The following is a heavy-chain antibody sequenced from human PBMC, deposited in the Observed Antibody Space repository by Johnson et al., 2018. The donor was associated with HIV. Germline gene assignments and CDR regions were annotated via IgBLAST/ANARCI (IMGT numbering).Heavy chain of an antibody. V-gene: IGHV3-30*18. D-gene: IGHD3-22*01. CDR2: ISYDGSNK. J-gene: IGHJ3*01. CDR1: GFTFSSYV. Sequence: QVQLVESGGGVVQPGRSLRLSCAASGFTFSSYVMHWVRQAPGKGLEWVAVISYDGSNKYYADSVKGRFTISRDNSKNTLYLQMNSMRAEDTAVYYCAKDRPYYYDSSGYPSWGQGTMVTVSS. CDR3: AKDRPYYYDSSGYPS.